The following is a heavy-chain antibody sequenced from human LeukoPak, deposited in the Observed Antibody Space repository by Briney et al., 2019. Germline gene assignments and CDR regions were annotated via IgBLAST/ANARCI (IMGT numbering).Heavy chain of an antibody. J-gene: IGHJ6*04. CDR3: ARASVLRYLAV. V-gene: IGHV1-2*02. D-gene: IGHD3-9*01. Sequence: ASVKVSCKASGYTFTGYFMHWVRQAPGQGLGWMGWINPNSGGTNYAQKFQDRVTMTRDTSISTAYMELSSLRSDDTAVYYCARASVLRYLAVWGEGTTVTVSS. CDR1: GYTFTGYF. CDR2: INPNSGGT.